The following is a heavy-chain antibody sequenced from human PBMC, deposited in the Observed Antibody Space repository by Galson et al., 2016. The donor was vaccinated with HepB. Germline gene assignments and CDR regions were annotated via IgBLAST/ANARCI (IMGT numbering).Heavy chain of an antibody. D-gene: IGHD6-19*01. CDR3: ARHGLGSRGWKSFDD. Sequence: QSGAEVKKPGESLRISCKGSGSSFTSYWISWVRQKPGKGLEWMARIDPRDSSTNYSPSFQGHVSISSDKSIATAYLQWSSLEASDTAMYYCARHGLGSRGWKSFDDWGQGALFTVSS. J-gene: IGHJ4*02. CDR1: GSSFTSYW. CDR2: IDPRDSST. V-gene: IGHV5-10-1*01.